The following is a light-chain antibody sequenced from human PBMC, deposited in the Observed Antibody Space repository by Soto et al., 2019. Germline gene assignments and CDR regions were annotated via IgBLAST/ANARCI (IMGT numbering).Light chain of an antibody. J-gene: IGKJ4*01. CDR2: DAS. V-gene: IGKV1-5*01. CDR1: QTLSSW. CDR3: QQYTSYSLT. Sequence: DIQMTQSPSTLSASVGDRVTITCRATQTLSSWLAWYQQKPGKAPKLLIYDASSLESGGPSRFSGSGSGTEFTLTISSLQPDDFATYYCQQYTSYSLTFGGGTKVEIK.